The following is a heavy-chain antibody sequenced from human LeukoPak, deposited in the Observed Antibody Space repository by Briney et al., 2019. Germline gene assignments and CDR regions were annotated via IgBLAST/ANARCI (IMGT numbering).Heavy chain of an antibody. CDR1: GFTFSSYG. CDR3: AGQSYSSGWYNWFDP. Sequence: GGSLRLSCAASGFTFSSYGMHWVRQAPGKGLEWVAFIRYDGSNKYYADSVKGRFTLSRDTSKNTLFLQMNSLRAEDTAVYYCAGQSYSSGWYNWFDPWGQGTLVTVSS. CDR2: IRYDGSNK. J-gene: IGHJ5*02. V-gene: IGHV3-30*02. D-gene: IGHD6-19*01.